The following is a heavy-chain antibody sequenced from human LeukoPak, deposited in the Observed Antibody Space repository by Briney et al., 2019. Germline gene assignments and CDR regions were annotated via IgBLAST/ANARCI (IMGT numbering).Heavy chain of an antibody. Sequence: ASVKVSCKASGYTFTGYYMHWVRQAPGQGLEWMGWINTNTGNPTYAQGFTGRFVFSLDTSLSTAYLQISSLKTEDTAVYFCARGNRAVGVDSWGQGTLVTVSS. CDR2: INTNTGNP. D-gene: IGHD6-19*01. CDR3: ARGNRAVGVDS. V-gene: IGHV7-4-1*02. J-gene: IGHJ4*02. CDR1: GYTFTGYY.